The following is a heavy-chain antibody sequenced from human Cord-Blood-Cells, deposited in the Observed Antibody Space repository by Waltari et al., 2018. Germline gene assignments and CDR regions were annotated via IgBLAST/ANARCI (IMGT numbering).Heavy chain of an antibody. CDR3: ARGGSSSWYYFDY. CDR2: IYYSGST. CDR1: GGSISSYY. D-gene: IGHD6-13*01. V-gene: IGHV4-59*01. Sequence: QVQLQESGPGLVKPSETLSLTCTVSGGSISSYYWSWIRQPPGKGLEWIGYIYYSGSTNYTPSLKSRVTISVDTSKNQFSLKLSSVTAADTAVYYCARGGSSSWYYFDYWGQVTLVTVSS. J-gene: IGHJ4*02.